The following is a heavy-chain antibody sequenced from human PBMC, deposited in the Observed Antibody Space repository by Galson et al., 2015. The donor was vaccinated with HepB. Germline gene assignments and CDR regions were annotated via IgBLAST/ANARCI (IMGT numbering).Heavy chain of an antibody. Sequence: SLRLSCAASGFTFSNAWMNWVRQAPGKGLEWVGRIKSKSDGGTTDYAAPVKGRFTISRDDSKNTLYLQMNSLKTEDTAVYYCTTDGEYCSGGSCYAVDYWGQGTLVTVSS. CDR3: TTDGEYCSGGSCYAVDY. CDR1: GFTFSNAW. J-gene: IGHJ4*02. D-gene: IGHD2-15*01. V-gene: IGHV3-15*07. CDR2: IKSKSDGGTT.